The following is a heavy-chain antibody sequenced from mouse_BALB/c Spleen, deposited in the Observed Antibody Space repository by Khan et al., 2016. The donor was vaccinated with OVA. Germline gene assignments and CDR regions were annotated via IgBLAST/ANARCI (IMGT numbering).Heavy chain of an antibody. J-gene: IGHJ1*01. CDR2: INTYTGEP. CDR3: ARISSYWYSDV. V-gene: IGHV9-1*02. CDR1: GYTFTNYG. D-gene: IGHD6-2*01. Sequence: QIQLVQSGPELKKPGETVKISCKASGYTFTNYGMNWVKQAPGKGLKWMGWINTYTGEPTYADDFKGRFAFSLETSASTAYLQISNLKNEDMTTYFCARISSYWYSDVWGAGTTVTVSS.